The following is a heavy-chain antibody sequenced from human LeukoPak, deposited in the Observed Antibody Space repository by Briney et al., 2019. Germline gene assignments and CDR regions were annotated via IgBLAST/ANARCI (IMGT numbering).Heavy chain of an antibody. V-gene: IGHV3-23*01. Sequence: KTGGSLRLSCAASGFTFSSYAMSWVRQAPGKGLEWVSAISGSGGSTYYADSVKGRFTISRDNSKNTLYLRMNSLRAEDTAVYYCAKSYCGGDCYDAFDIWGQGTMVTVSS. CDR1: GFTFSSYA. D-gene: IGHD2-21*01. CDR2: ISGSGGST. J-gene: IGHJ3*02. CDR3: AKSYCGGDCYDAFDI.